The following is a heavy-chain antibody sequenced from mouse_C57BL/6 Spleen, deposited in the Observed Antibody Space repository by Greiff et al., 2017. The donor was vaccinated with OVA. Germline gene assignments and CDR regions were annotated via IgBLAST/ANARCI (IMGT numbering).Heavy chain of an antibody. D-gene: IGHD2-1*01. CDR3: ARSDYGNPFAY. CDR1: GYTFTNYW. V-gene: IGHV1-63*01. Sequence: VKLMESGAELVRPGTSVKMSCKASGYTFTNYWIGWAKQRPGHGLEWIGDIYPGGGYTNYNEKFKGKATLTADKSSSTAYMQFSSLTSEDSAIYYCARSDYGNPFAYWGQGTLVTVSA. CDR2: IYPGGGYT. J-gene: IGHJ3*01.